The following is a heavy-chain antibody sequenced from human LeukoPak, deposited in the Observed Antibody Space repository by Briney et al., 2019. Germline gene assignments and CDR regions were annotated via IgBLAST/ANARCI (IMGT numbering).Heavy chain of an antibody. CDR1: GYSFTSYW. Sequence: GESLKISCKGSGYSFTSYWIGWVRQMPGKGLEWMGIIYPGDSDTRYSPSFQGQVTISADKSISTAYLQWSSLKASDTAMYYCARGSYDSSGYSIDAFDIWGQGTMVTVSS. J-gene: IGHJ3*02. CDR3: ARGSYDSSGYSIDAFDI. CDR2: IYPGDSDT. D-gene: IGHD3-22*01. V-gene: IGHV5-51*01.